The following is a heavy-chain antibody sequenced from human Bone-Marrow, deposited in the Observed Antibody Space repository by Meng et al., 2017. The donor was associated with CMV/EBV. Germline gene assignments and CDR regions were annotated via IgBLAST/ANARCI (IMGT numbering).Heavy chain of an antibody. CDR2: ISGSGGST. J-gene: IGHJ4*02. CDR1: GFTFSSYA. Sequence: SGFTFSSYAMSWVRQAPGKGLEWVSAISGSGGSTYYADPVKGRFTISRDNSKNTLYLQMNSLRAEDTAVYYCANSYSSGWSLVPFDYWGQGTLVTVSS. CDR3: ANSYSSGWSLVPFDY. V-gene: IGHV3-23*01. D-gene: IGHD6-19*01.